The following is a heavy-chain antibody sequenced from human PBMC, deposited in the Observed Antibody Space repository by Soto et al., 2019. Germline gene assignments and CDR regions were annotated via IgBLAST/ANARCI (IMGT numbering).Heavy chain of an antibody. CDR2: ITDTGGDT. CDR3: ARGSTDSYPGSRIFDF. J-gene: IGHJ4*02. Sequence: EVQLLESGGGLVQPGGSLRLSCVASGFTFMSNAMSWVRQAPGKGLEWVSTITDTGGDTKYADSVRGRFTMSRDNSKKTLYLQMNSLRVEDSALYYCARGSTDSYPGSRIFDFWGRGTLVTVSS. V-gene: IGHV3-23*01. CDR1: GFTFMSNA. D-gene: IGHD3-10*01.